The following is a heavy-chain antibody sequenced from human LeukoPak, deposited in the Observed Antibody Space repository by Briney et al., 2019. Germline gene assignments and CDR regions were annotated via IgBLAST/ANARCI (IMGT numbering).Heavy chain of an antibody. CDR3: ASSGSYRLDY. Sequence: GGSLRLSCAASGFTFSSYWMNWARQAPGKGLEWVSHITASGTAMFYADSVKGRFTISRDNAKNSLYLQMNSLRDEDTAVYYCASSGSYRLDYWGQGTLVTVSS. V-gene: IGHV3-48*02. J-gene: IGHJ4*02. D-gene: IGHD1-26*01. CDR1: GFTFSSYW. CDR2: ITASGTAM.